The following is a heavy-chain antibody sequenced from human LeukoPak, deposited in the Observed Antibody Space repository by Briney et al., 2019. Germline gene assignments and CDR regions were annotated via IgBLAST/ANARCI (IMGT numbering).Heavy chain of an antibody. J-gene: IGHJ3*02. Sequence: PGGSLRLSCAASGFTFSFYWMHWVRQAPGKGLVWVSHINTDGSSTSYADSVKGRFTISRDNPKNKLFLQKNSLRAEDTAVYYCARAREKYYYDSSGRGDAFDIWGQGTMVIVSS. V-gene: IGHV3-74*01. CDR1: GFTFSFYW. CDR3: ARAREKYYYDSSGRGDAFDI. CDR2: INTDGSST. D-gene: IGHD3-22*01.